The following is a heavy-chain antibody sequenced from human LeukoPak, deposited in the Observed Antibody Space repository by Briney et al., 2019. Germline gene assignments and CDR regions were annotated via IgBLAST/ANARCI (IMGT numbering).Heavy chain of an antibody. Sequence: SETLSLTCTVSGGSISSYYWSWIRQPPGKGLEWIGYIYYSGSTNYNPSLKSRVTISVDTSKNQFSLKLSSVTAADTAVYYCASWDDYGDYGFDYWGQGTLVTVSS. V-gene: IGHV4-59*01. CDR2: IYYSGST. J-gene: IGHJ4*02. CDR3: ASWDDYGDYGFDY. D-gene: IGHD4-17*01. CDR1: GGSISSYY.